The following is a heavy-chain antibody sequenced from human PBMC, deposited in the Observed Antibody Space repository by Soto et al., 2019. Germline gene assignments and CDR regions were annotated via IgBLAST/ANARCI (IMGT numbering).Heavy chain of an antibody. Sequence: GASVKVSCKASGYTFTSYSITWMRQAPGQGLEWMGWVSADNGNTNYARKFQGRVTMSTDTSTSTAYMELRSLRSDDTAVYYCARAQILWFGESYFDSWGQGTLVTVSS. D-gene: IGHD3-10*01. V-gene: IGHV1-18*04. CDR1: GYTFTSYS. CDR2: VSADNGNT. CDR3: ARAQILWFGESYFDS. J-gene: IGHJ4*02.